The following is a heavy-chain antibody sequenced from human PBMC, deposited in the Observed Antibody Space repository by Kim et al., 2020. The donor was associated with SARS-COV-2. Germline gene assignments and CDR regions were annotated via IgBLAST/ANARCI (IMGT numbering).Heavy chain of an antibody. CDR1: GYTFTSYA. CDR2: INAGNGNT. Sequence: ASVKFSCKASGYTFTSYAMHWVRQAPGQRLEWMGWINAGNGNTKYSQKFQGRVTITRDTSASTAYMELSSLRSEDTAVYYCARDAGSGSYYLAYWGQGTLVTVSS. J-gene: IGHJ4*02. CDR3: ARDAGSGSYYLAY. V-gene: IGHV1-3*01. D-gene: IGHD3-10*01.